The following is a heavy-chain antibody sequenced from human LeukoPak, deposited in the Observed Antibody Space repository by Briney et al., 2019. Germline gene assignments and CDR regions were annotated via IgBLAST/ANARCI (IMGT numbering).Heavy chain of an antibody. J-gene: IGHJ6*02. D-gene: IGHD6-13*01. V-gene: IGHV3-30*18. CDR2: ISYDGSNK. Sequence: PGGSLRLSCSASGFTFSSYGMHWVRQAPGKGLEWVAVISYDGSNKYYADSVKGRFTISRDNSKNTLYLQMNSLRAEDTAVYYCAKDSGYSSSWGWDYYYGMDVWGQGTTVTVSS. CDR3: AKDSGYSSSWGWDYYYGMDV. CDR1: GFTFSSYG.